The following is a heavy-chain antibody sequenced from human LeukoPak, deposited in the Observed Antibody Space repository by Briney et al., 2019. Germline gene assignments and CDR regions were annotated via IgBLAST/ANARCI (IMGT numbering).Heavy chain of an antibody. CDR3: AKSFLAGYSLFDS. CDR1: GFTFSNYY. J-gene: IGHJ4*02. CDR2: ISGSGDSI. Sequence: PGGSLRLSCAASGFTFSNYYMSWVRQAPGKGLEWVSAISGSGDSIFYADSVKGRFTISRDNSKTTLYVQMNNLRAEDTAVYYCAKSFLAGYSLFDSWGQGTLVTVSS. D-gene: IGHD3-9*01. V-gene: IGHV3-23*01.